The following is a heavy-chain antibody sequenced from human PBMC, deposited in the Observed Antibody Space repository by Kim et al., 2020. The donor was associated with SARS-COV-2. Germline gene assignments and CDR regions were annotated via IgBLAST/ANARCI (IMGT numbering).Heavy chain of an antibody. J-gene: IGHJ6*02. CDR2: ISWNSGSI. V-gene: IGHV3-9*01. CDR3: AKDLQVPDYDISTPGYGMDV. Sequence: GGSLRLSCAASGFTFDDYAMHWVRQAPGKGLEWVSGISWNSGSIGYADSVKGRFTISRDNAKNSLYLQMNSLRAEDTALYYCAKDLQVPDYDISTPGYGMDVWGQGTTVTVSS. CDR1: GFTFDDYA. D-gene: IGHD3-9*01.